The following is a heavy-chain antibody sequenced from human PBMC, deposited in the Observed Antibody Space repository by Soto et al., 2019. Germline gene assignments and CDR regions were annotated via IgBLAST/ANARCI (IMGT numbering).Heavy chain of an antibody. D-gene: IGHD6-13*01. CDR3: ARSPGIAAAGPYYYYGMDV. J-gene: IGHJ6*02. CDR2: IDWDDDK. Sequence: SGPTLVNPTQTLTLTCTFSGFPLSTSGMCVSWIRQPPGKALEWLARIDWDDDKYYSTSLKTRLTISKDTSKNQVVLTMTNMDPVDTATYYCARSPGIAAAGPYYYYGMDVWGQGTTVTVSS. V-gene: IGHV2-70*11. CDR1: GFPLSTSGMC.